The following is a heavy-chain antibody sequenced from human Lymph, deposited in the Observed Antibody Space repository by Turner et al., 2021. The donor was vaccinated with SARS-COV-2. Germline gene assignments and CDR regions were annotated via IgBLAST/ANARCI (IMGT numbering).Heavy chain of an antibody. V-gene: IGHV3-30-3*01. CDR3: ARALSGSYFRPFDY. CDR2: ISYDGINK. J-gene: IGHJ4*02. Sequence: VQLFESGGGLVQPGGSLRLSCAASGFTFSSYAMHWVRQAPGKGLEWVAIISYDGINKYYADYVKGRFTIARDNSKNTLYLQMNSLRAEDTAVYYCARALSGSYFRPFDYWGQGTLVTVSS. CDR1: GFTFSSYA. D-gene: IGHD1-26*01.